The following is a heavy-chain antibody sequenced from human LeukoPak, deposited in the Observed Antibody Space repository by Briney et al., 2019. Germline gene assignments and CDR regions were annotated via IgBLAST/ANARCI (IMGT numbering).Heavy chain of an antibody. CDR2: ISGSGGST. Sequence: GGSLRLSCAASGFTFSNYAMSWVRQAPGKGLEWVSAISGSGGSTYYADSVKGRFTISRDNSKNTLYLQMNSLRAEDTAVYYCAKEGEGAAGHSGAFDIWGQGTMVTVSS. V-gene: IGHV3-23*01. CDR3: AKEGEGAAGHSGAFDI. CDR1: GFTFSNYA. D-gene: IGHD6-13*01. J-gene: IGHJ3*02.